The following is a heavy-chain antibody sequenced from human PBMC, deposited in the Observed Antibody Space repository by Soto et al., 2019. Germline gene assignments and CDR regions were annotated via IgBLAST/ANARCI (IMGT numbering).Heavy chain of an antibody. CDR3: ARDRDSSGWNDY. Sequence: EVQLVESGGGLVQPGGSLRLSCAASGFIFRTFSMNWVRQAPGKGLEWISYISSSSTTVHYADSVKGRFTISRDNVKNSLYLQMDCLRAEDTAVYYCARDRDSSGWNDYWGQGTLVTVSS. CDR2: ISSSSTTV. V-gene: IGHV3-48*01. CDR1: GFIFRTFS. D-gene: IGHD6-19*01. J-gene: IGHJ4*02.